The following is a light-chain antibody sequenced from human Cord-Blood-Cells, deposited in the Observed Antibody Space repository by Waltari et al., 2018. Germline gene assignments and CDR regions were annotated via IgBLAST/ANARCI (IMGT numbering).Light chain of an antibody. J-gene: IGLJ3*02. CDR1: SPNSGSNY. V-gene: IGLV1-47*01. Sequence: QSVLTQPPSASGTPGQRVTISCSGSSPNSGSNYVSWSQQLPGTAPKLLIYRNNQRPSGVPDRFSGSKSGTTASLAISGLRSEDEADYYCAAWDDSLSGWVFGGGTKLTVL. CDR3: AAWDDSLSGWV. CDR2: RNN.